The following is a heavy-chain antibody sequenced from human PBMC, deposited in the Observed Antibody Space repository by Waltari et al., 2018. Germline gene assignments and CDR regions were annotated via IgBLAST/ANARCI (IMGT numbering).Heavy chain of an antibody. D-gene: IGHD3-9*01. Sequence: GPGLVTPXEXLSLTXNVXTSSLRSSVYSWXWIRQPPGKGLEWIGPISHNGRTFYTPSLSXRVSISLDTSXNHFSLRLSSVTAADTAXYYCARHLXPXSIXTGYQTWFYFDXWGRGALVTVSS. CDR1: TSSLRSSVYS. V-gene: IGHV4-39*01. J-gene: IGHJ4*02. CDR3: ARHLXPXSIXTGYQTWFYFDX. CDR2: ISHNGRT.